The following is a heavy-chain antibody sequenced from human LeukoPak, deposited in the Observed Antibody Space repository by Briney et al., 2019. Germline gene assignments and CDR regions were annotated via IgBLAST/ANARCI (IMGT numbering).Heavy chain of an antibody. Sequence: GGSLRLSCVASGFTFSAYSMTWIRQAPGKGLEWVSYLSSGSEDTLYADSVKGRFTISRDNAKNSLYLQMNSLTAEDTAVYYCVGPPCLRGGYCSTNSWGQGTLVTVDS. J-gene: IGHJ4*02. CDR2: LSSGSEDT. CDR1: GFTFSAYS. V-gene: IGHV3-11*03. D-gene: IGHD2-2*01. CDR3: VGPPCLRGGYCSTNS.